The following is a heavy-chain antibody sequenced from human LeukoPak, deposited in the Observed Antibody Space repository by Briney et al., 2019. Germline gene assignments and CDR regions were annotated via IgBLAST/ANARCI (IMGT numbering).Heavy chain of an antibody. Sequence: ASVKVSCKASGYTFTSYDFNWLRQATAQGLEWMGGMNPNSGNTGYAQKFQGRVTMTRNTSISTAYMELSSLRSEDTAVYYCARVGVDDYYDSSGHVPLIDYWGQGTLVTVSS. CDR3: ARVGVDDYYDSSGHVPLIDY. CDR1: GYTFTSYD. CDR2: MNPNSGNT. J-gene: IGHJ4*02. D-gene: IGHD3-22*01. V-gene: IGHV1-8*01.